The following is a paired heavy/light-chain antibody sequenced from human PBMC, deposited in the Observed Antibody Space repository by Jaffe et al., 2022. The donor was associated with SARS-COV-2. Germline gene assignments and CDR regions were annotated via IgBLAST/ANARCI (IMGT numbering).Heavy chain of an antibody. J-gene: IGHJ4*02. CDR2: INPVSGAT. D-gene: IGHD6-6*01. V-gene: IGHV1-2*02. CDR3: ARELGVIEMARDFDF. Sequence: QVQLVQSGAELKKPGASVRLSCKASGYTFTDYYLHWVRQAPGQGLEYIGCINPVSGATNPAQRFRGRLTMTRDTSISTAYMELTSLTSDDTAVYYCARELGVIEMARDFDFWGQGSLVTVSS. CDR1: GYTFTDYY.
Light chain of an antibody. J-gene: IGLJ2*01. CDR2: STN. Sequence: QTVVTQEPSLTVSPGGTVTLTCASSIGAVTSDYYPNWFQQKPGRAPRALIYSTNNKHSWTPARFSGSLLGGKAALTLSGVQPEDEADYYCLLFSDGIWVFGGGTKLAVL. CDR1: IGAVTSDYY. V-gene: IGLV7-43*01. CDR3: LLFSDGIWV.